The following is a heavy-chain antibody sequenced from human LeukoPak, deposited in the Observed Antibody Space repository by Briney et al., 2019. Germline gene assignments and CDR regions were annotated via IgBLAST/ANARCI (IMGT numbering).Heavy chain of an antibody. V-gene: IGHV3-23*01. CDR2: ISGSGGST. D-gene: IGHD3-10*02. CDR3: ARSPQMFGSGGNWFDP. J-gene: IGHJ5*02. Sequence: GGTLRLSCVASGFTFSTYGMSWVRQAPGKGLEWVSAISGSGGSTYYADSVKGRFTISRDNSKNTLYLQMNSLRAEDTAVYYCARSPQMFGSGGNWFDPWGQGTLVTVSS. CDR1: GFTFSTYG.